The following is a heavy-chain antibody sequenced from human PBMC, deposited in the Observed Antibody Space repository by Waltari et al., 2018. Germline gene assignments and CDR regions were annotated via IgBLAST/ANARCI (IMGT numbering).Heavy chain of an antibody. J-gene: IGHJ4*02. D-gene: IGHD3-22*01. CDR1: GGSFSGYY. Sequence: ETLSLTCAVYGGSFSGYYWSWIRQPPGKGLEWIGEINHSGSTNYNPSLKSRVTISVDTSKNQFSLKLSSVTAADTAVYYCARGRNYYDSSGYYFFDYWGQGTLVTVSS. V-gene: IGHV4-34*01. CDR2: INHSGST. CDR3: ARGRNYYDSSGYYFFDY.